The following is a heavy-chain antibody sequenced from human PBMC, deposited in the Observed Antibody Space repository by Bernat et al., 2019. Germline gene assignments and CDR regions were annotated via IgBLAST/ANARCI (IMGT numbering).Heavy chain of an antibody. J-gene: IGHJ4*02. Sequence: EVQLVESGGGLVQPGGSLRLSCAASGFTFSSYEMNWVRQAPGKGLEWVSYISSSGSTIYYADSVKGRFTISRDNAKNSLYLQMNSLRAEDTAVYYCARDALGCSGGSCLGDWGQGTLVTVSS. CDR3: ARDALGCSGGSCLGD. CDR2: ISSSGSTI. V-gene: IGHV3-48*03. D-gene: IGHD2-15*01. CDR1: GFTFSSYE.